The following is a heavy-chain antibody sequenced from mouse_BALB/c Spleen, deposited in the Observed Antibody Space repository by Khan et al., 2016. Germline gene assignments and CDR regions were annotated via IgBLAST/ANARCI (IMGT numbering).Heavy chain of an antibody. D-gene: IGHD2-3*01. CDR3: AYDGYYAWFPY. J-gene: IGHJ3*01. Sequence: VQLKESGPGLVKPSQSLSLTCTVTGYSITSDYAWNWIRQFPGNKLEWMGYISYSGITSYNPSLKSRISITRDTSKNQFFLQLISVTTEDTATDYRAYDGYYAWFPYWGQGTLVTVAA. V-gene: IGHV3-2*02. CDR1: GYSITSDYA. CDR2: ISYSGIT.